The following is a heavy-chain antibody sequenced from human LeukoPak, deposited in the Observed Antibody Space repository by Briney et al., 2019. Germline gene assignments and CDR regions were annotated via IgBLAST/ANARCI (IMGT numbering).Heavy chain of an antibody. CDR1: GGSISSGSYY. J-gene: IGHJ6*03. CDR2: IYTSGST. D-gene: IGHD2-15*01. Sequence: SETLSLTCTVSGGSISSGSYYWSWIRQPAGKGLEWIGRIYTSGSTNYDPSLKSRVTISVDTSKNQFSLKLSSVTAADTAVYYCARSVEGYCSGGSCYSYYYYMDVWGKGTTVTVSS. CDR3: ARSVEGYCSGGSCYSYYYYMDV. V-gene: IGHV4-61*02.